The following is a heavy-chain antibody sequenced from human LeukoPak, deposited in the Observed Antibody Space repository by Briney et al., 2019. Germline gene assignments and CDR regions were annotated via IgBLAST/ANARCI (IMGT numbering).Heavy chain of an antibody. CDR2: INTNTGNP. V-gene: IGHV7-4-1*02. D-gene: IGHD6-13*01. J-gene: IGHJ4*02. Sequence: ASVKVSCEASGYSFTRYGINWVRQAPGQGLEWLGWINTNTGNPTYAQGFSGRFVFSLDTSVSTTYLQISSLKAEDTAVYYCARERIAAVEFDSWGQGTQVTVS. CDR1: GYSFTRYG. CDR3: ARERIAAVEFDS.